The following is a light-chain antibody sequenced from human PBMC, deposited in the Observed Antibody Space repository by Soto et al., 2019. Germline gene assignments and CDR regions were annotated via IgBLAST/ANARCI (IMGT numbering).Light chain of an antibody. J-gene: IGKJ1*01. CDR2: AAS. CDR1: QSISSY. Sequence: DIQMTQSPSSLSASVGDIVTITCRAIQSISSYLNWYQQKPGKAPKLLIYAASSLQSGVPSRFSGSGSGTDFTLTISSLQPEDFATYYCQQSYSTPSTFGQGTKVDIK. V-gene: IGKV1-39*01. CDR3: QQSYSTPST.